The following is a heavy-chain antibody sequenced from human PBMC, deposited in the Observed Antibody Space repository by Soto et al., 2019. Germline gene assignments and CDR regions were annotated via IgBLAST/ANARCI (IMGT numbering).Heavy chain of an antibody. CDR1: GGSITSSGYY. CDR3: ARGGGSTKVDY. D-gene: IGHD3-16*01. V-gene: IGHV4-31*03. Sequence: QVQLQESGPGLVKPSQTLSLTCTVSGGSITSSGYYWSWIRPHPGEGLEWIGFTTNSGSTSYNPSLKSRVTISVDTSSNQLSLNLKSVTAADTPVYYCARGGGSTKVDYWGQGTLVTGSP. CDR2: TTNSGST. J-gene: IGHJ4*02.